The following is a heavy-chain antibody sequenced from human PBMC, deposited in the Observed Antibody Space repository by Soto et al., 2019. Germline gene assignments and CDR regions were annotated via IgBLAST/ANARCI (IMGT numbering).Heavy chain of an antibody. V-gene: IGHV1-3*01. Sequence: ASVKVSCKASGYTFSNFAMHWVRQAPGQRLEWMGWINPGNGNTKYSQTFQGRVTITRDTSASTAYMELSSLRSEDTAVYYCARDQRAQWGLRFSPHMDVWGQGTTVTVSS. CDR1: GYTFSNFA. CDR3: ARDQRAQWGLRFSPHMDV. CDR2: INPGNGNT. J-gene: IGHJ6*02. D-gene: IGHD5-12*01.